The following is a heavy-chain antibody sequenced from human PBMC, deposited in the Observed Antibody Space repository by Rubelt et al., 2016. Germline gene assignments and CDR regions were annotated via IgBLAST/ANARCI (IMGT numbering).Heavy chain of an antibody. Sequence: QLQESGPGLVKPSETLSLTCTVSGGSISSYYWGWIRQPPGKGLEWIGSIYYSGSTYYNPSLKSRVTISVDTSKNQFSLKLSSVTAADTAVYYCARVRYCSSTSCRLLYGMDVWGQGTTVTVSS. CDR3: ARVRYCSSTSCRLLYGMDV. D-gene: IGHD2-2*01. V-gene: IGHV4-39*07. CDR2: IYYSGST. J-gene: IGHJ6*02. CDR1: GGSISSYY.